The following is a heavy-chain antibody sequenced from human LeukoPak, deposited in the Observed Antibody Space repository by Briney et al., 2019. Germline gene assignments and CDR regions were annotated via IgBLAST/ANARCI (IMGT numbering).Heavy chain of an antibody. CDR1: GFTFSSYS. CDR2: ISSSSTI. Sequence: PGGSLRLSCAASGFTFSSYSMNWVRQAPGKGLEWVSYISSSSTIYYADSVKGRFTISRDNAKNSLYLQMNSLRAEDTAVYYCARGKYYCDSSGYMRNDYWGQGTLVTVSS. CDR3: ARGKYYCDSSGYMRNDY. D-gene: IGHD3-22*01. J-gene: IGHJ4*02. V-gene: IGHV3-48*04.